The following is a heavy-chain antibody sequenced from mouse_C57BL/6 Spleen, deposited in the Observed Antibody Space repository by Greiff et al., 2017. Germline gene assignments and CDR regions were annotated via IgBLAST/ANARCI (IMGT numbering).Heavy chain of an antibody. CDR2: IWGDGCT. CDR3: APIGTVYAKEY. V-gene: IGHV2-3*01. J-gene: IGHJ4*01. Sequence: VQLQHSGPGLVAPSQTLSITCTVSGFSLTSYGVSWVRQPPGKGLEWLGVIWGDGCTNYHAALIFRLSISEDNSKSQVFLKLNSLQTDDTATYYCAPIGTVYAKEYWGQRTSVTVS. CDR1: GFSLTSYG. D-gene: IGHD1-1*01.